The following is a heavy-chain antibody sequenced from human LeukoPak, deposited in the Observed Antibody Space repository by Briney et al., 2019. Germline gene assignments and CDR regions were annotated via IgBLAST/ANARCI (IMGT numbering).Heavy chain of an antibody. J-gene: IGHJ4*02. CDR3: ARDTTWEVDF. CDR2: IYTSGSA. CDR1: GGSISSSNW. D-gene: IGHD2-2*01. Sequence: SETLSLTCAVSGGSISSSNWWSWVRQPPGKGLEWIGRIYTSGSAIYNPSLKSRVTMSVDMSKNQFSLKVNSVTAADTAVYYCARDTTWEVDFWGQGTLVTVSS. V-gene: IGHV4-4*02.